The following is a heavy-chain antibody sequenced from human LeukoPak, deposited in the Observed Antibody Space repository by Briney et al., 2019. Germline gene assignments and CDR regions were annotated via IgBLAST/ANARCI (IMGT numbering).Heavy chain of an antibody. Sequence: GGSLRLSCAVSGFTFSSYSMNWVRQAPGKGLEWVSYISSSGSTIYYADSVKGRFTISRDNAKNSLYLQMNSLRAEDTAVYYCARDRFLRYFARWGYFDYWGQGTLVTVSS. V-gene: IGHV3-48*04. CDR1: GFTFSSYS. J-gene: IGHJ4*02. D-gene: IGHD3-9*01. CDR3: ARDRFLRYFARWGYFDY. CDR2: ISSSGSTI.